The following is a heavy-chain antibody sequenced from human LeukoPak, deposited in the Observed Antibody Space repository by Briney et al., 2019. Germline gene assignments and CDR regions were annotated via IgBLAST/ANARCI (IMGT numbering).Heavy chain of an antibody. D-gene: IGHD5-12*01. J-gene: IGHJ4*02. CDR1: GYTFTGYY. CDR3: ARGSAFFPIGATIHY. Sequence: ASVKVSCKASGYTFTGYYMHWVRQAPGQGLEWMGWINPNSGGTNYAQKFQGRVTMTRDTSISTAYMELSRLRSDDTAVYYCARGSAFFPIGATIHYWGQGTLVTVSS. CDR2: INPNSGGT. V-gene: IGHV1-2*02.